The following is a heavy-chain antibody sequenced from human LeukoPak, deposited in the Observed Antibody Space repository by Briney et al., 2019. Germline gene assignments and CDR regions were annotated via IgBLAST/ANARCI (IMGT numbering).Heavy chain of an antibody. CDR1: GYTFTSNY. J-gene: IGHJ4*02. V-gene: IGHV1-69*13. CDR2: IIPIFGTA. D-gene: IGHD3-22*01. Sequence: ASVKVSCKASGYTFTSNYIHWVRQAPGQGLEWMGGIIPIFGTANYAQKFQGRVTITADESTSTAYMELSSLRSEDTAVYYCARAHYDSSGYPPRYWGQGTLVTVSS. CDR3: ARAHYDSSGYPPRY.